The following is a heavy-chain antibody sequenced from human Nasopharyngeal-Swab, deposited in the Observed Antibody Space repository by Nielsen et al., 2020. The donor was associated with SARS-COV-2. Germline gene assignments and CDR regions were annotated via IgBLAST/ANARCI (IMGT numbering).Heavy chain of an antibody. CDR2: IYWNDDK. CDR3: AHKTVLWFGDSG. J-gene: IGHJ4*02. D-gene: IGHD3-10*01. CDR1: GFSLSNARMG. Sequence: SGPTLVKPTETLTLTCTVSGFSLSNARMGVSRIRQPPGKALEWLALIYWNDDKRYSPSLKSRLTITKDTSKNQVVLTMTNMDPVDTATYYCAHKTVLWFGDSGGGQGTLVTVSS. V-gene: IGHV2-5*01.